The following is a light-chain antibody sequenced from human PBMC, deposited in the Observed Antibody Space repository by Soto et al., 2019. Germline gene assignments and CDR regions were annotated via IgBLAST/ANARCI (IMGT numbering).Light chain of an antibody. CDR2: EVT. V-gene: IGLV2-8*01. Sequence: QSALTQPPSASGSPGQSVTISCTGTSSDVGGYNYVSWYQQHPGKAPKLMIYEVTKRPSGVPDRFSGSKSGNTASLTVSGLQTDDEADYYCDSYAGSNNPVVFGGGTKLTVL. J-gene: IGLJ2*01. CDR1: SSDVGGYNY. CDR3: DSYAGSNNPVV.